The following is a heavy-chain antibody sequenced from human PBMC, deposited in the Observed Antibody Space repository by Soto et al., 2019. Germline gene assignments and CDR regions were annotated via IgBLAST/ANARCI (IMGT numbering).Heavy chain of an antibody. CDR1: GGTFSSYA. D-gene: IGHD3-3*01. J-gene: IGHJ6*02. Sequence: QVQLVQSGAEVKKPGSSVKVSCKASGGTFSSYAISWVRQAPGQGLEWMGGIIPIFGTANYAQKFQGRVTITADESTSTAYMELSSLRSEDTAVYYCAREGGSDFWSGYGPNNGMDVWGQGTTVTVSS. V-gene: IGHV1-69*01. CDR3: AREGGSDFWSGYGPNNGMDV. CDR2: IIPIFGTA.